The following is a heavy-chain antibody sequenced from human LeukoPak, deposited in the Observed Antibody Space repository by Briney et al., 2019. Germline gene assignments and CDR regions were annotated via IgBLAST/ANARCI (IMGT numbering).Heavy chain of an antibody. D-gene: IGHD3-3*01. CDR3: ARTVFRFMGMDV. J-gene: IGHJ6*03. CDR1: GFTFSSYG. V-gene: IGHV3-21*01. Sequence: GGSLRLSCAASGFTFSSYGMHWVRQSPGKGLEWVSSISSGSNYIFYADSVKGRFTISRNNAKNSLYLQMNSLRVEDTAVYYCARTVFRFMGMDVWGKGTTVTISS. CDR2: ISSGSNYI.